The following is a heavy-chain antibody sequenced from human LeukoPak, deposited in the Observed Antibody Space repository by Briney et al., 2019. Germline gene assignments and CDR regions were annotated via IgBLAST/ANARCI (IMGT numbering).Heavy chain of an antibody. V-gene: IGHV4-59*01. CDR2: IYYSGST. Sequence: PSETLSLTCTVSGGSISSYYWSWIRQPPGKGLEWIGYIYYSGSTNYNPSLKSRVTISVDTSKNQFSLKLSSVTAADTAVYYCARALRKSGSYYHYWYFDLWGRGTLVTVSS. CDR1: GGSISSYY. CDR3: ARALRKSGSYYHYWYFDL. D-gene: IGHD1-26*01. J-gene: IGHJ2*01.